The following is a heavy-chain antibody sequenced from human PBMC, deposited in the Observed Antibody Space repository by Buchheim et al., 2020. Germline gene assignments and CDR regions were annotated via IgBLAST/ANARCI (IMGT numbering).Heavy chain of an antibody. CDR3: ARVRGPLDY. CDR2: IWYDGSSK. J-gene: IGHJ4*02. V-gene: IGHV3-33*01. CDR1: GFNFRNYG. D-gene: IGHD2-15*01. Sequence: QVQLVESGGGVVQPGRSLRLSCAASGFNFRNYGMHWVRQAPGKGLEWVAVIWYDGSSKYYADSVKGRFTISRDNSKNTLYLQMKSLRAEDTAVYYCARVRGPLDYWGQGTL.